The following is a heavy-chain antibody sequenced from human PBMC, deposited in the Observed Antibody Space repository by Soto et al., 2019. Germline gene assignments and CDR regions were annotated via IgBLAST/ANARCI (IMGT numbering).Heavy chain of an antibody. J-gene: IGHJ4*02. CDR3: AKGGWGTVLDY. D-gene: IGHD1-1*01. CDR1: GFTFSNYA. CDR2: ISGSDGTT. Sequence: EVQLLESGGGLVQPGGSLRLSCAASGFTFSNYALTWVRQAPGKGLEWVSAISGSDGTTYYADSVKGRFTISRDNSMNTLYVQLGRLSGEDTAMYYCAKGGWGTVLDYWGQGTLVTVSS. V-gene: IGHV3-23*01.